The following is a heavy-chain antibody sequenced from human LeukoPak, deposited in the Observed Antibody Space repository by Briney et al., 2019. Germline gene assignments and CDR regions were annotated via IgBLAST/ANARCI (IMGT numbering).Heavy chain of an antibody. J-gene: IGHJ4*02. D-gene: IGHD5-24*01. Sequence: PSETLSLTCTVSGDSISIYYWSWIRQPPGKGLEWIGYIYNSGSTNYNPSLKSRVTISVDTSKNQFSLKLSSVTAADTAVYYCARGGYNYVPFDYWGQGTLVTVSS. CDR1: GDSISIYY. CDR3: ARGGYNYVPFDY. V-gene: IGHV4-59*08. CDR2: IYNSGST.